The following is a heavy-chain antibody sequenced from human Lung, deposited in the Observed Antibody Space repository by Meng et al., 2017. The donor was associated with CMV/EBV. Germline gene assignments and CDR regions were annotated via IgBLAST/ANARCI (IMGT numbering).Heavy chain of an antibody. V-gene: IGHV1-18*01. D-gene: IGHD6-13*01. CDR3: ARYVPNGSFWYFDF. CDR2: ISVKNGEA. J-gene: IGHJ2*01. Sequence: VHVGQSGAEAKKPGASMKVSCKAAGYIFTNYEISWVRQAPGQGLEWMGWISVKNGEAKYPQNFQGRVTMTTDTTTSTAYMELRSLTSDDTAVYYCARYVPNGSFWYFDFWGRGTLVTVSS. CDR1: GYIFTNYE.